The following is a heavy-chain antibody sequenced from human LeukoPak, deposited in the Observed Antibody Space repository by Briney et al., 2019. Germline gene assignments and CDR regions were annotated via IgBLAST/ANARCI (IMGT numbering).Heavy chain of an antibody. CDR2: ISWNSGSI. CDR1: GFTFDDYG. Sequence: GRSLRLSCAASGFTFDDYGMHWVRQAPGKGLEWVTGISWNSGSIGYADSVKGRFTISRDNAKNSLYLQMNSLRAEDTALYYCAKDMGSSGWYYFDYWGQGTLVTVSS. V-gene: IGHV3-9*01. CDR3: AKDMGSSGWYYFDY. D-gene: IGHD6-19*01. J-gene: IGHJ4*02.